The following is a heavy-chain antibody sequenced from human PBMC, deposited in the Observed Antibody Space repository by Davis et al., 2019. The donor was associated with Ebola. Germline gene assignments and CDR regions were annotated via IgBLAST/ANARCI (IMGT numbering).Heavy chain of an antibody. Sequence: HSQTLSLTCAISGDILSGSSGAWNWIRQSPSRGLEWLGRTYYSSKWYNESALSVKSRITISADTAKNQLSLHLNSVTPEDTAVYYCARGWLRSAFDQWGQGTLVTVSS. CDR3: ARGWLRSAFDQ. V-gene: IGHV6-1*01. CDR1: GDILSGSSGA. J-gene: IGHJ4*02. CDR2: TYYSSKWYN. D-gene: IGHD5-12*01.